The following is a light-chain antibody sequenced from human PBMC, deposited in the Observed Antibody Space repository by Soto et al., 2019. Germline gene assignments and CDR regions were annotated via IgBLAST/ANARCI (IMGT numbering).Light chain of an antibody. CDR3: QQYGGSPLYT. J-gene: IGKJ2*01. V-gene: IGKV3-20*01. CDR1: QSVSSSD. Sequence: EIVLTQSPGTLSLSPGDRATLSCRASQSVSSSDLAWYQQKPGQAPRLLIYGASTRATGIPDRFSGSGCGTDFTLTISRLEPEDFALYYCQQYGGSPLYTFGQGTKLEIK. CDR2: GAS.